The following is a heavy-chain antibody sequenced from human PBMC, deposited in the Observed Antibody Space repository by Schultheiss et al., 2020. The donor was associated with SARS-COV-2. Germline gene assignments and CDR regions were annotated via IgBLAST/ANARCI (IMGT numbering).Heavy chain of an antibody. V-gene: IGHV1-2*06. D-gene: IGHD5-24*01. CDR2: INPKSDYT. CDR3: AVRRDGYNYFDY. CDR1: GYIFASYA. Sequence: ASVKVSCKASGYIFASYAISWVRQAPGQGPEWMGRINPKSDYTNYAQKFQGRVIMTSDTSISTAYMEMSSLRSEDTAVYYCAVRRDGYNYFDYWGQGTLVTVSS. J-gene: IGHJ4*02.